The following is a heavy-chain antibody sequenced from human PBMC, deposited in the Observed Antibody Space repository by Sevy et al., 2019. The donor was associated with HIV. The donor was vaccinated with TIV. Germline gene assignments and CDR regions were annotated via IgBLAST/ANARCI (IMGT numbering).Heavy chain of an antibody. Sequence: GGSLRLSCVTSGFTFSSYAMSWVRQTPGKGLEWVSAIGGSADYTYYADSVKGRFTISRDNSKNTLYLQMNGLRAEDTAVYYCAKPIGRELGTYYFDYWGQGTLVTVSS. D-gene: IGHD7-27*01. CDR3: AKPIGRELGTYYFDY. J-gene: IGHJ4*02. V-gene: IGHV3-23*01. CDR1: GFTFSSYA. CDR2: IGGSADYT.